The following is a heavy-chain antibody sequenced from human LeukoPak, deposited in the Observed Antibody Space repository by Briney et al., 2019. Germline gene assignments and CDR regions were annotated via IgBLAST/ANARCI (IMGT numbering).Heavy chain of an antibody. D-gene: IGHD5-18*01. CDR1: GYTFTGYY. CDR2: INPNSGGT. V-gene: IGHV1-2*02. CDR3: ARAIRRGYSYGGGY. Sequence: ASVKVSCKASGYTFTGYYMHWVRQAPGQGLEWMGWINPNSGGTNYAQKFQGRVTMTRNTSISTAYMELSRLRSDDTAVYYCARAIRRGYSYGGGYWGQGTLVTVSS. J-gene: IGHJ4*02.